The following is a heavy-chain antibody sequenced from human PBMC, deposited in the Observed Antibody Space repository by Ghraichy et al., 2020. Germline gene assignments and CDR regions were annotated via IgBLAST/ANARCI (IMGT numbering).Heavy chain of an antibody. V-gene: IGHV4-59*01. CDR2: IYYSGNT. Sequence: SETLSLTCTISGGSISTYYWSWIRQPPGKGLEWIGNIYYSGNTNYSPSLKSRVTISVDTSKNQFSLKLSSVTAADTAVYYCARRGRVLSYFAMDVWGQGTTVTVSS. CDR1: GGSISTYY. J-gene: IGHJ6*02. D-gene: IGHD3-10*01. CDR3: ARRGRVLSYFAMDV.